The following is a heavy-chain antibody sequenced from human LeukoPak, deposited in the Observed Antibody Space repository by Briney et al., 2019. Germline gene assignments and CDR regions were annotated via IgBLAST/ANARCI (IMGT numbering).Heavy chain of an antibody. CDR3: ARDLSYDSSGSSGY. CDR2: ISYDGSNK. D-gene: IGHD3-22*01. Sequence: GKSLRLSCEASGFTFSIYAMHWVRQAPGKGLEWVAVISYDGSNKYYADSVKGRFTISRDNSKNTLYLQMNSLRAEDTAVYYCARDLSYDSSGSSGYWGQGTLVTVSS. CDR1: GFTFSIYA. V-gene: IGHV3-30-3*01. J-gene: IGHJ4*02.